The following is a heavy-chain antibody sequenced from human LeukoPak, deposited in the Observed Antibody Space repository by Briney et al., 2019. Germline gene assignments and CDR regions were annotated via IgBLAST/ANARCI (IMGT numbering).Heavy chain of an antibody. D-gene: IGHD2-21*02. CDR3: TTEGILAYCGGDCYSMFAFDI. J-gene: IGHJ3*02. CDR1: GFTFSNAW. Sequence: GGSLRLSWAASGFTFSNAWMSWVRQAPGKGLEWVGRIKSKTDGGTTDYAAPVKGRFTISRDDSKNTLYLQMNSLKTEDTAVYYCTTEGILAYCGGDCYSMFAFDIWGQGTMVTVSS. V-gene: IGHV3-15*01. CDR2: IKSKTDGGTT.